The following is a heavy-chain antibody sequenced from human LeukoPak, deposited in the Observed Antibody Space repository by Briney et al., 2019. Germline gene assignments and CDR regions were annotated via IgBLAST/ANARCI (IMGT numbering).Heavy chain of an antibody. CDR1: GYTFTSYY. Sequence: ASVKVSCKASGYTFTSYYMHWVRQAPGQGLEWMGIINPSGGSTSYAQKFQGRVTMTRDTSTSTVYMELSSLRSEDTAVYYCAREGDCSGGSCQQRFDYWGQGTLVTVSS. D-gene: IGHD2-15*01. CDR3: AREGDCSGGSCQQRFDY. CDR2: INPSGGST. V-gene: IGHV1-46*01. J-gene: IGHJ4*02.